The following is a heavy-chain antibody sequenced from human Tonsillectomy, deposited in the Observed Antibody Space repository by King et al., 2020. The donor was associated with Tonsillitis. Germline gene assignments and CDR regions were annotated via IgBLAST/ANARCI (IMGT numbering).Heavy chain of an antibody. J-gene: IGHJ4*02. CDR1: GYTFTNYG. CDR3: ARDVGGELPFDY. Sequence: QLVQSGAEVKKPGASVKVSCKASGYTFTNYGISWVRQAPGQGLEWMGWISGYNGNTNYAQNLQGRVTMTTDTYTSIVYMELRSLRYDDTAVYYCARDVGGELPFDYWGQGTLVTVSS. V-gene: IGHV1-18*01. CDR2: ISGYNGNT. D-gene: IGHD1-26*01.